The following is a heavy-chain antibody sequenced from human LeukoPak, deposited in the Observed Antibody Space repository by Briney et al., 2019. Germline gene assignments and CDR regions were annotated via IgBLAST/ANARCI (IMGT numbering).Heavy chain of an antibody. CDR3: ARGKHLYSGSSRGLDY. D-gene: IGHD1-26*01. J-gene: IGHJ4*02. Sequence: PSETLSLTCAVYGGSFSGYYWSWIRQPPGKGLEWIGEMNHSGSTNYNPSLKSRVTISVDTSKNQFSLKLSSVTAADTAVYYCARGKHLYSGSSRGLDYWGQGTLVTVSS. CDR1: GGSFSGYY. V-gene: IGHV4-34*01. CDR2: MNHSGST.